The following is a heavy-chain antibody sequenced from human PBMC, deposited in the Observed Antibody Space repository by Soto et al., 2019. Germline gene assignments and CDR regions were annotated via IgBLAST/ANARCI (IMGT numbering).Heavy chain of an antibody. D-gene: IGHD2-21*02. CDR2: IFYSGVT. CDR1: GGSISSGGYY. CDR3: ARVTSHLVVVTALPGYFDY. J-gene: IGHJ4*02. Sequence: PSETLSLTCTVSGGSISSGGYYWSWIRQHPGKGLEWIGYIFYSGVTYYNPSLKSRVSISIDTSKNQFSLKVRSVTAADTAVYYCARVTSHLVVVTALPGYFDYWGQGTLVTVSS. V-gene: IGHV4-31*03.